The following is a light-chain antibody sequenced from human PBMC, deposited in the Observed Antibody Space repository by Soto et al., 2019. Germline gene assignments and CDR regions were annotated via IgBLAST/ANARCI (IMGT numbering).Light chain of an antibody. V-gene: IGLV2-14*01. J-gene: IGLJ1*01. CDR2: EVS. CDR1: SSDVGGYNY. CDR3: SSYTIPSTYV. Sequence: QSALTQPASVSGSPGQSITISCTGTSSDVGGYNYVSWYQQHPGKAPKLMIYEVSQRPSGVSNRSSGSKAGNTASLTISGLRAEDETDYYCSSYTIPSTYVFGTGTKLTVL.